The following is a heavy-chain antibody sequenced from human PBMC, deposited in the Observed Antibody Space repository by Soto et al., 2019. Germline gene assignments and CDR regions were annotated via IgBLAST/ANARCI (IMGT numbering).Heavy chain of an antibody. CDR1: GFTFSSYG. V-gene: IGHV3-30*03. J-gene: IGHJ6*02. CDR3: ADYYGMDV. CDR2: ISYDGSNK. Sequence: SGGSLRLSCAASGFTFSSYGMHWVRQAPGKGLEWVAVISYDGSNKYYADSVKGRFTISRDNSKNTLYLQMNSLRAEDTAVYYCADYYGMDVWGQGATVTVSS.